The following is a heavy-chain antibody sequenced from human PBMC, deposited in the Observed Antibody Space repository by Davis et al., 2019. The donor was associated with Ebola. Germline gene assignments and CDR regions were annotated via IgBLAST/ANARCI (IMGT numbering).Heavy chain of an antibody. CDR3: ARDRYSSSWYYYGMDV. CDR1: GGTFSSYA. CDR2: IIPILGIA. Sequence: SVTVSCKASGGTFSSYAISWVRQAPGQGLEWMGRIIPILGIANYAQKFQGRVTITADKSTSTAYMELSSLRSEDTAVYYCARDRYSSSWYYYGMDVWGQGTTVTVSS. J-gene: IGHJ6*02. D-gene: IGHD6-13*01. V-gene: IGHV1-69*04.